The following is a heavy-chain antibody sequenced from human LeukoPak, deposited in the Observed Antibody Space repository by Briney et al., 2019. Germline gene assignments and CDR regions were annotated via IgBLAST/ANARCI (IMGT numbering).Heavy chain of an antibody. CDR1: GGTFNSDA. D-gene: IGHD3-16*01. Sequence: SVKVSSKASGGTFNSDALSWVRQAPGQGLEWMGGITPRLGPGNYAQKFQDRLTITADEITSTTYMELRSLRSDDTAVYYCTRVGGKGSQWFDPWGQGTLVTVSS. J-gene: IGHJ5*02. CDR2: ITPRLGPG. V-gene: IGHV1-69*13. CDR3: TRVGGKGSQWFDP.